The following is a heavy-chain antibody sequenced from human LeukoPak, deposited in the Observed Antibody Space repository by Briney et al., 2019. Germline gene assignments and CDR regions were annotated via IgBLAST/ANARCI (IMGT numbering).Heavy chain of an antibody. D-gene: IGHD3-3*01. CDR2: IYYSGST. J-gene: IGHJ4*02. V-gene: IGHV4-30-4*08. CDR3: ARVGMAGDFTYLDY. Sequence: SQSLSLTCTVSGGSISSGDYYWSWIRQPPGKGLEWIGYIYYSGSTYYNPSLKSRVTISVDTSKNQFSLKLSSVTAADTAVYYRARVGMAGDFTYLDYWDQGTLVTVSS. CDR1: GGSISSGDYY.